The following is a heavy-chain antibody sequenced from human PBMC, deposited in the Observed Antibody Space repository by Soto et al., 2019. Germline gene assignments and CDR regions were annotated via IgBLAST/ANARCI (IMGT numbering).Heavy chain of an antibody. D-gene: IGHD3-22*01. Sequence: PGGSLRLSCAASGFTFSDYYMSWIRQSPGKGLEWVSYISGGGGSTISYADSVKGRFTISRDNAQNSLYLQMNSLRADDTAIYYCARVRGYYDSSGLDYWGQGALVTVSS. CDR2: ISGGGGSTI. J-gene: IGHJ4*02. CDR1: GFTFSDYY. V-gene: IGHV3-11*01. CDR3: ARVRGYYDSSGLDY.